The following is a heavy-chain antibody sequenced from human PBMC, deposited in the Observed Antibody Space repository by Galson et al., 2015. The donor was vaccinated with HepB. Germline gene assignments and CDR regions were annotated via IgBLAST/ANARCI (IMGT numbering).Heavy chain of an antibody. D-gene: IGHD2/OR15-2a*01. V-gene: IGHV3-30*04. J-gene: IGHJ4*02. Sequence: SLRLSCAASGFTFSSYAMQWVRQLLDMRLEWVATISFDGRTEHFADSVKSRFTISRDNSKNTLYLQMNSLRDEDTAVYYCARGSFLASDYWGQGTLVTVSS. CDR3: ARGSFLASDY. CDR2: ISFDGRTE. CDR1: GFTFSSYA.